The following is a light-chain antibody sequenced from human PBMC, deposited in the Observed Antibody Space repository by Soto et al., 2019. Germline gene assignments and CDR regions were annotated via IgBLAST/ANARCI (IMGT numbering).Light chain of an antibody. CDR1: QSVSSN. CDR2: GAS. CDR3: QQAGT. V-gene: IGKV3-15*01. J-gene: IGKJ3*01. Sequence: EIVMTQSPATLSVSPGERATLSCRASQSVSSNLAWYQQKPGQAPMLLIYGASTRATGIPARFSGSGSGTEVTLTVGGLQSEDFAVYYCQQAGTFGPGTKVDIK.